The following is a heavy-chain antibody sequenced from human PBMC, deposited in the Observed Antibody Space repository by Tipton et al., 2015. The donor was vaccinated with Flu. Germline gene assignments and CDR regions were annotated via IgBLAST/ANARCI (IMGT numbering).Heavy chain of an antibody. CDR2: IYYSGST. Sequence: TLSLTCTVSGGSISSYYWSWIRQPPGKGLEWIGYIYYSGSTNYNPSLKSRVTISVDTSKNQFSLPLSSATAADTAGYYCARDRPNYYYYGMDVWGQGTTVTVSS. CDR1: GGSISSYY. J-gene: IGHJ6*02. V-gene: IGHV4-59*01. CDR3: ARDRPNYYYYGMDV.